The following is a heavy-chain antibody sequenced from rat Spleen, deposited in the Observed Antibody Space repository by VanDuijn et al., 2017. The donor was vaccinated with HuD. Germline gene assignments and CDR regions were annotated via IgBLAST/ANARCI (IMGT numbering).Heavy chain of an antibody. Sequence: EVQLQESGPGLVKPSQSLSLTCSVTGYSITSNYWGWIRKFPGNKMEWMGYISYSGSTSYNPSLKSRISITRDTSKNQFFLQLNSVTTEDTATYYCASWGPFRGYYYVMDAWGQGASVTVSS. CDR1: GYSITSNY. V-gene: IGHV3-1*01. CDR3: ASWGPFRGYYYVMDA. D-gene: IGHD4-3*01. CDR2: ISYSGST. J-gene: IGHJ4*01.